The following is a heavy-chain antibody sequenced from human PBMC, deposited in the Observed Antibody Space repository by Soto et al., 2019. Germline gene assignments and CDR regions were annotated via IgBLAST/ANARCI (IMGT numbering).Heavy chain of an antibody. CDR3: AKAPSYYYDSSGYLAY. CDR1: GFTFSSYA. CDR2: ISGSGGST. V-gene: IGHV3-23*01. Sequence: GGSLRLSCAASGFTFSSYAMSWVRQAPGKGLEWVSAISGSGGSTYYADSVKGRFTISRDNSKNTLYLQMNSLRAEDTAVYYCAKAPSYYYDSSGYLAYWGQGTLVTVSS. D-gene: IGHD3-22*01. J-gene: IGHJ4*02.